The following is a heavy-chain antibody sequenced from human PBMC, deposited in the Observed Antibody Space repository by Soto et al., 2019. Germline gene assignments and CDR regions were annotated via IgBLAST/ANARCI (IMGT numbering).Heavy chain of an antibody. CDR2: ISGSGGST. J-gene: IGHJ4*02. D-gene: IGHD2-2*01. CDR3: AKDYCSSTSCFFDY. CDR1: GFTFSSYA. Sequence: GGSLRLSCAASGFTFSSYAMSWVRQAPGKGLEWVSAISGSGGSTYYAASVKGRFTISRDNSKNTLYLQMNSLRAEDTAVYYCAKDYCSSTSCFFDYWGQGTLVTVSS. V-gene: IGHV3-23*01.